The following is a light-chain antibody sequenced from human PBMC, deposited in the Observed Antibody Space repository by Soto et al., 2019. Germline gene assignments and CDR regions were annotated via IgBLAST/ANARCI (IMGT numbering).Light chain of an antibody. CDR2: GAT. CDR1: QSVSSSY. CDR3: QQYGRSPFT. Sequence: EIVLTQSPATLSLSPGGRATLSCRASQSVSSSYLAWYQQKPGQAPRLLIYGATSRATGIPDRFSGSGSGTDFTLAISRLEPEDFAVYHCQQYGRSPFTFGGGTKVDIK. V-gene: IGKV3-20*01. J-gene: IGKJ4*01.